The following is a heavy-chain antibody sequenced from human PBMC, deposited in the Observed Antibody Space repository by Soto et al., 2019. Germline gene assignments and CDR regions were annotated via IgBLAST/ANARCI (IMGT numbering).Heavy chain of an antibody. V-gene: IGHV1-69*01. J-gene: IGHJ4*02. Sequence: QVQLVQSGAEVKKPGSSVKVSCKASRGTFSSYAFSWVRQAPGQGLEWMGGSIPLFRTANYAQQFQGGVTITADESTSTVYMELSSLRSEDTAVYYCACAPNSSSFLDFWGQGTLVTVSS. CDR3: ACAPNSSSFLDF. CDR2: SIPLFRTA. CDR1: RGTFSSYA. D-gene: IGHD6-13*01.